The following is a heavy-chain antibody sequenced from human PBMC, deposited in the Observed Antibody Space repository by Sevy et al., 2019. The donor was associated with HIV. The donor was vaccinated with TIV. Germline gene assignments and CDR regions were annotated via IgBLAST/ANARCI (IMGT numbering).Heavy chain of an antibody. CDR1: GFTFSSYS. CDR2: ISSSSSTI. V-gene: IGHV3-48*01. D-gene: IGHD3-16*02. J-gene: IGHJ3*02. CDR3: ARDSLLEHYDYGRGSSRHAFDI. Sequence: GGSLRLSCAASGFTFSSYSMNWVRQAPGKGLEWVSYISSSSSTIYYADSVKGRFTISRDNAKNSLYLQMNSLRAEDTAVYYCARDSLLEHYDYGRGSSRHAFDIWGQGTMVTVSS.